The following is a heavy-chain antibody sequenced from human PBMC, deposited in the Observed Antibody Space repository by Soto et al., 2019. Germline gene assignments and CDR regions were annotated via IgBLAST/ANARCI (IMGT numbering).Heavy chain of an antibody. CDR3: AREKGVRGTRGYYGMDV. CDR1: GGTFSSYA. CDR2: IIPIFGTA. Sequence: SVKVSCKASGGTFSSYAISWVRQAPGQGLEWMGGIIPIFGTANYAQKFQGRVTITADESTSTAYMELSSLRSEDTAVYYCAREKGVRGTRGYYGMDVWGQGTTVTVSS. D-gene: IGHD3-10*01. J-gene: IGHJ6*02. V-gene: IGHV1-69*13.